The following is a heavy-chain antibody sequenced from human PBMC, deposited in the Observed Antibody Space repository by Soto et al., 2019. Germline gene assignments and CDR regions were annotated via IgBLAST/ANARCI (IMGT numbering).Heavy chain of an antibody. V-gene: IGHV3-30*18. CDR2: ISCDGKNK. CDR3: AKGARGLITFGGVIDP. D-gene: IGHD3-16*01. Sequence: GGSLRLSCAASGFSVSSYHMHSVRRATTKGVEWGAVISCDGKNKHYADYVKGRLTFYRDNSKNTLYMQMNRLRAEDTAVYYCAKGARGLITFGGVIDPWGQGTLVTVS. CDR1: GFSVSSYH. J-gene: IGHJ5*02.